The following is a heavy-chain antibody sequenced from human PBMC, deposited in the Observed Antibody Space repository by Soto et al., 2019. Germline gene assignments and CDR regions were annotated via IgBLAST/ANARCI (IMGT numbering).Heavy chain of an antibody. J-gene: IGHJ4*02. V-gene: IGHV3-33*01. CDR1: GFSFSDYV. CDR3: VIGQGGQSENFISGL. D-gene: IGHD3-3*02. Sequence: SLRHSSAASGFSFSDYVMHWVRQVPGKGMEWVAVMWYHGRDLFYTDSVKGRFTISRDNSKNTLFLQMNSLRADDTAVYYCVIGQGGQSENFISGLCGQGALVTVCS. CDR2: MWYHGRDL.